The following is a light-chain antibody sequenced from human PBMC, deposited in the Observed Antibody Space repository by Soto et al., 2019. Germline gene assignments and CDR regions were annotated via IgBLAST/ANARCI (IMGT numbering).Light chain of an antibody. J-gene: IGLJ2*01. Sequence: QSVLTQPASVSGSPGQSITISCIGTSSDVNDYNYVSWYQQSPGKAPKLVIYEVTHRPSGVSSRFSGSKSGITASLTISGLQAEDEAYYYCSTYTSRTTLGFGGGTKLTVL. CDR3: STYTSRTTLG. CDR2: EVT. CDR1: SSDVNDYNY. V-gene: IGLV2-14*01.